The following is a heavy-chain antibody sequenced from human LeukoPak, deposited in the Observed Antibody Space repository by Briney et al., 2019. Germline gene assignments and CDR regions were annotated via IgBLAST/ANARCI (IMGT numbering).Heavy chain of an antibody. Sequence: SETLSLTCTVSGASINTHSYYWGWIRQAPGKGLEWIGSVYYDGTSYSNPSLTSRAAVFVDTSRDQFSLDLSFVTAADTALYYCVRHISTNTGYFDSCGQGLQVSVSS. D-gene: IGHD2/OR15-2a*01. CDR1: GASINTHSYY. V-gene: IGHV4-39*01. CDR2: VYYDGTS. J-gene: IGHJ4*02. CDR3: VRHISTNTGYFDS.